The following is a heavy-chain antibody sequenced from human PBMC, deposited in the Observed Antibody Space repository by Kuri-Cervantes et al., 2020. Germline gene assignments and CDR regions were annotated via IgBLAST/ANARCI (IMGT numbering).Heavy chain of an antibody. CDR1: GFTFTSSA. Sequence: SVKVSCKASGFTFTSSAMQWVRQARGQRLEWIGWIVVGSGNTNYAQKFQERVTITRDMSTSTAYMELSSLRSEDTAVYYCAAEVLNYYDSSGFSISAWGQGTLVTVSS. D-gene: IGHD3-22*01. CDR3: AAEVLNYYDSSGFSISA. V-gene: IGHV1-58*02. J-gene: IGHJ4*02. CDR2: IVVGSGNT.